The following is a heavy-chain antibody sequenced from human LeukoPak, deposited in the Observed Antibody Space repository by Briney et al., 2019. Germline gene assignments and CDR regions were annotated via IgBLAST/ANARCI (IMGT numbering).Heavy chain of an antibody. CDR2: INWNGGRT. D-gene: IGHD6-13*01. Sequence: GGSLRLSCAASGFTFDDYGMSWVRHGPGKGLEWVSGINWNGGRTVYEDSVKGRFTISRDNAKNSLYLQMNSLRAEDTALYYCARVPRAAIRYYYYMDVWGKGTTVTVSS. CDR1: GFTFDDYG. V-gene: IGHV3-20*04. CDR3: ARVPRAAIRYYYYMDV. J-gene: IGHJ6*03.